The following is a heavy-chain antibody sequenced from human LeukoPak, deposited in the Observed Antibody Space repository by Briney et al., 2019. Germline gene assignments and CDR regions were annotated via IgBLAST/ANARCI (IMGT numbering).Heavy chain of an antibody. J-gene: IGHJ4*02. CDR3: ASPVKYYDTWSGYPPFDY. CDR2: IIPMSGTA. V-gene: IGHV1-69*13. Sequence: SVKVSCKASGGTFNNFAISWVRQAPGQGLEWVGGIIPMSGTANYAQKFQGRVTITADESTSTAYMELSRLRSEDTAIYYCASPVKYYDTWSGYPPFDYWGQGTLVTVSS. CDR1: GGTFNNFA. D-gene: IGHD3-3*01.